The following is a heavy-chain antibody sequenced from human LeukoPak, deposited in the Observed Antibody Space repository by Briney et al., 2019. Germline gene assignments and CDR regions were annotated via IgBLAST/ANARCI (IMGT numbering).Heavy chain of an antibody. CDR2: ISSSGTTI. V-gene: IGHV3-48*03. CDR1: GFTFSSYE. D-gene: IGHD2-15*01. Sequence: PGGSLRLSCEASGFTFSSYEMNWVRQAPGKGLEWVSYISSSGTTIYYADSVKGRFTISRDNAKNSLFLQMNLLRAEDTAVYYCARESGCSGGSCYTSSFDHWGQGTLVTVSS. CDR3: ARESGCSGGSCYTSSFDH. J-gene: IGHJ4*02.